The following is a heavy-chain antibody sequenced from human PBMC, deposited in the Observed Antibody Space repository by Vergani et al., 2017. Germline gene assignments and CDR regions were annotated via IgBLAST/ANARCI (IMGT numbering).Heavy chain of an antibody. D-gene: IGHD5-18*01. CDR1: GGSFSGYY. V-gene: IGHV4-34*01. Sequence: QVQLQQWGAGLLKPSETLSLTCAVYGGSFSGYYWSWIRQPPGKGLEWFGEINHSGSTNYNPSLKSRVTISVDTSKNQFSLKLSSVTAADTAVYYCARGNKXTAMVKDYYYYMDVWSKGTTVTVSS. CDR2: INHSGST. CDR3: ARGNKXTAMVKDYYYYMDV. J-gene: IGHJ6*03.